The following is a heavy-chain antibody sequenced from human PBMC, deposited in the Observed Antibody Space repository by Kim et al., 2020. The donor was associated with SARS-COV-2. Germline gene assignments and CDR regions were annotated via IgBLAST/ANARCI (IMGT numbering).Heavy chain of an antibody. CDR2: ISTGSTTI. Sequence: GGSLRLSCVASGFTFSTYSMSWGRQAPGKGLEWVSYISTGSTTINYADTVRGRFTISRDNAKNSLYLQMNSLRDEETAVYYCARGTLRGVVVAPGFGYWGQGTLVTVSS. CDR1: GFTFSTYS. J-gene: IGHJ4*02. CDR3: ARGTLRGVVVAPGFGY. V-gene: IGHV3-48*02. D-gene: IGHD2-21*01.